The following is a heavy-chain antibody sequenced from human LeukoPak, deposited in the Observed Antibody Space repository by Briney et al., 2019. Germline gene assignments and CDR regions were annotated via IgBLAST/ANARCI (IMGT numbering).Heavy chain of an antibody. J-gene: IGHJ6*02. CDR2: IIPILGIA. CDR3: ARRQWLPPHYYYGMDV. CDR1: GGTFSSYA. Sequence: SVKVSCKASGGTFSSYAISWVRQAPGQGLEWTGRIIPILGIANYAQKFQGRVTITADKSTSTAYMELSSLRSEDTAVYYSARRQWLPPHYYYGMDVWGQGTTVTVSS. D-gene: IGHD6-19*01. V-gene: IGHV1-69*04.